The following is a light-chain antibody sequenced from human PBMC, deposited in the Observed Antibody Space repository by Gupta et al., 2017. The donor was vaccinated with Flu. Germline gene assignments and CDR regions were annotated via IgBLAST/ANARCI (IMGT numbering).Light chain of an antibody. CDR3: QQYNNWPLT. Sequence: PAPLSVSPGKRATLSCRASQSVSSNLAWYQQKPGQAPRLLIYGASTWATGIPARFSGSGSGTEFTLTISSLQSEDFAVYYCQQYNNWPLTFGGGTKVEIK. CDR1: QSVSSN. CDR2: GAS. V-gene: IGKV3-15*01. J-gene: IGKJ4*01.